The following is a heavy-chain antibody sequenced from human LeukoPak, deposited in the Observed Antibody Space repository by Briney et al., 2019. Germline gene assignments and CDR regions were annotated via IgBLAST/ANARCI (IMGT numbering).Heavy chain of an antibody. CDR2: IYYSGST. V-gene: IGHV4-59*01. CDR1: GGSISSYY. CDR3: ARGVWEQLVLYYYYYMDV. J-gene: IGHJ6*03. Sequence: SETLSLTCTVSGGSISSYYWSWIRQPPGKGLEWIGYIYYSGSTNYNPSLKSRVTMSVDTSKNQFSLKLSSVTAADTAVYYCARGVWEQLVLYYYYYMDVWGKGTTVTVSS. D-gene: IGHD6-13*01.